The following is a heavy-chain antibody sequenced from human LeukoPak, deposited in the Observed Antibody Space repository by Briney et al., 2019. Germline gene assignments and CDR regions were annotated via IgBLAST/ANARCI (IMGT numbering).Heavy chain of an antibody. CDR2: VSESGDGT. CDR1: RFSFSSYA. D-gene: IGHD1-26*01. CDR3: AKGKVNHLGALDF. Sequence: GGSMRLSCAASRFSFSSYAMSWVRQAPGKGLEWVSSVSESGDGTYYADSVMGRFIISRDNSRKTFHLQMDSLRADDTAIYYCAKGKVNHLGALDFWGQGTLVTVSS. J-gene: IGHJ4*02. V-gene: IGHV3-23*01.